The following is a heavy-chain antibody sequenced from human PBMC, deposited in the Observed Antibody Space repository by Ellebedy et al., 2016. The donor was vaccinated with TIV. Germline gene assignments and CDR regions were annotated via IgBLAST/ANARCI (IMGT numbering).Heavy chain of an antibody. Sequence: MPSETLSLTCTVSGGSISSFYWSWIRQPPGKGLEWIGCIYSNGSTNYNPSLKSRVTLSVDTSKNQFSLNLSSVTATDTAVYYCARGWDYYVSGSYIATYYFDYWGQGSLVTVSS. J-gene: IGHJ4*02. V-gene: IGHV4-59*01. CDR1: GGSISSFY. D-gene: IGHD3-10*01. CDR3: ARGWDYYVSGSYIATYYFDY. CDR2: IYSNGST.